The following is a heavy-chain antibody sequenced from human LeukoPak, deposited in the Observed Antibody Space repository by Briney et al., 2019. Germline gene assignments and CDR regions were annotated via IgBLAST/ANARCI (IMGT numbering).Heavy chain of an antibody. CDR1: GYTFTSYG. Sequence: ASVKVSCKASGYTFTSYGISWVRQAPGQGLEWMGIINPSGGSTSYAQKFQGRVTMTTDTSTSTAYMELRSLRSDDTAVYYCARDSTSYSSGWPDYWGQGTLVTVSS. CDR2: INPSGGST. D-gene: IGHD6-19*01. CDR3: ARDSTSYSSGWPDY. J-gene: IGHJ4*02. V-gene: IGHV1-18*01.